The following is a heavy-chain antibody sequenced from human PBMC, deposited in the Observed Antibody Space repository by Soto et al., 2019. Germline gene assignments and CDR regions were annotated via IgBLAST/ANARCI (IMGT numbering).Heavy chain of an antibody. CDR1: GFTFSRFW. V-gene: IGHV3-7*03. J-gene: IGHJ4*02. D-gene: IGHD4-17*01. Sequence: GGSLRLSCEASGFTFSRFWMSWVRQAPGKGLEWVANIKQDGSETYYVDSVKGRFTISRDNDRNSVSLQMSSLSAEDTAVYYCANIHYGSLDYWGQGTLVTVSS. CDR2: IKQDGSET. CDR3: ANIHYGSLDY.